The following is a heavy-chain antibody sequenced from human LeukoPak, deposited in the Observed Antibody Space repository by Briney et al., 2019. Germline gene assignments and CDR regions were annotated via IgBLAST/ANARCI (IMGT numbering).Heavy chain of an antibody. CDR1: GFNFNTYT. J-gene: IGHJ4*02. D-gene: IGHD4-17*01. V-gene: IGHV3-21*01. CDR3: VRGSYGAYDY. Sequence: GGSLRLSCAAPGFNFNTYTMNWVRQAPGKGLEWVSSISSDSSYIYYADAVHGRFTVSRDNAKYSLYLQMNSLRAEDTAVYYCVRGSYGAYDYWGQGSLVTVSS. CDR2: ISSDSSYI.